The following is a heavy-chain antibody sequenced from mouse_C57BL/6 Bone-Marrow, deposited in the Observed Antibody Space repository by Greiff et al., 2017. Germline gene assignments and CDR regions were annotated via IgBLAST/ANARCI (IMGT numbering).Heavy chain of an antibody. D-gene: IGHD2-3*01. Sequence: EVQLQQSGAELVRPGASVKLSCTASGFNIKDYYMHWVKQRPEQGLEWIGRIDPEDGDTEYAPKFQGKATMTADTSSNTAYLQLRSLTSEDTAVYYCTRWLLKFAYWGKGTLVTVSA. CDR2: IDPEDGDT. CDR3: TRWLLKFAY. J-gene: IGHJ3*01. CDR1: GFNIKDYY. V-gene: IGHV14-1*01.